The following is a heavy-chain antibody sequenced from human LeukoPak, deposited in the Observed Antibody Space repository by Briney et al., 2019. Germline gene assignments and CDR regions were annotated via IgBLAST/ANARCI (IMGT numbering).Heavy chain of an antibody. J-gene: IGHJ5*02. CDR1: GFKVSDYY. Sequence: PGGSLRLSCAVSGFKVSDYYMSWVRQAPGERLEWVGLIRDSGEAFYADSARGRFAISSDESENTLYLQMNSLRVEDTAVYFCARDRAANQDWVEFDPWGQGTPVIVSS. CDR3: ARDRAANQDWVEFDP. D-gene: IGHD3/OR15-3a*01. V-gene: IGHV3-66*03. CDR2: IRDSGEA.